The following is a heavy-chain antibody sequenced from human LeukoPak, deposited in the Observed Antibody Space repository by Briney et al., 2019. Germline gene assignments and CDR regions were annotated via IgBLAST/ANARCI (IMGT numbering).Heavy chain of an antibody. D-gene: IGHD4-17*01. CDR1: GGSISSYY. CDR2: IYYSGST. CDR3: ARHGDYGDYVGWFDAFDI. J-gene: IGHJ3*02. V-gene: IGHV4-59*08. Sequence: SVTLSLTCTVSGGSISSYYWSWIRQPPGKGLEWIGYIYYSGSTNYNPSLKSRVTISVDTSKNQFSLKLSSVTAADTAVYYCARHGDYGDYVGWFDAFDIWGQGTMVTVSS.